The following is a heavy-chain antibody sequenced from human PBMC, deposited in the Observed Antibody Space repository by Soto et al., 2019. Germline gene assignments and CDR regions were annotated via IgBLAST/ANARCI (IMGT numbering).Heavy chain of an antibody. D-gene: IGHD5-12*01. CDR1: GFTFSDYW. CDR3: ARDLRGGYNSFDY. Sequence: GGSLRLSCAASGFTFSDYWMTWVRQAPGQGLEWVANINRDGDEENYVHSVKGRFTISRDNAKNSLSLHLSSLRADDTAVYYCARDLRGGYNSFDYWGQGALVTVSS. CDR2: INRDGDEE. V-gene: IGHV3-7*03. J-gene: IGHJ4*02.